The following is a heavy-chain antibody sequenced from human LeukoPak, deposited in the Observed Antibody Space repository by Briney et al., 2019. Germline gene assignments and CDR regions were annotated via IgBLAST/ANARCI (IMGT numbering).Heavy chain of an antibody. CDR1: GASIKSHY. D-gene: IGHD3-9*01. CDR3: ARIRCGHSGSVCYNH. V-gene: IGHV4-4*08. Sequence: PSETLSLTCIVSGASIKSHYWSWIRQSPGKGLEWIGYVSNRGNTNYNPSLNRPVSISMDTSNNQVSLTVTSVTAADTAVYYCARIRCGHSGSVCYNHWGLGTLVTVSS. J-gene: IGHJ1*01. CDR2: VSNRGNT.